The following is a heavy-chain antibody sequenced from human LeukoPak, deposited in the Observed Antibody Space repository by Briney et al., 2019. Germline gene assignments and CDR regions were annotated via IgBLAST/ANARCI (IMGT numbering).Heavy chain of an antibody. J-gene: IGHJ4*02. V-gene: IGHV4-34*01. CDR3: EREIRPSPFVD. Sequence: PSETLSLTCAVYGGSLSDNFWRWIRQPPGKGLEWFGEINDSGSTNLNPALNSRVAMSVDSSRNQFSLRLSSVTAADTAVYYCEREIRPSPFVDWGQGTLVTVSS. D-gene: IGHD2-2*01. CDR2: INDSGST. CDR1: GGSLSDNF.